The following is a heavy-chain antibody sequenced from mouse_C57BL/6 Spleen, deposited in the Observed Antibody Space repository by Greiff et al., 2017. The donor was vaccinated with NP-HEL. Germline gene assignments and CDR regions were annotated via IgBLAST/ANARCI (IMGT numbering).Heavy chain of an antibody. CDR3: ARFYDGYYVIAY. D-gene: IGHD2-3*01. J-gene: IGHJ3*01. Sequence: VQLQQPGAELVKPGASVKLSCKASGYTFTSYWMHWVKQRPGQGLEWIGMIHPNSGSTNYNEKFKSKATLTVDKSSSTAYMQLSSLTSEDSAVYYCARFYDGYYVIAYWGQGTLVTVSA. V-gene: IGHV1-64*01. CDR1: GYTFTSYW. CDR2: IHPNSGST.